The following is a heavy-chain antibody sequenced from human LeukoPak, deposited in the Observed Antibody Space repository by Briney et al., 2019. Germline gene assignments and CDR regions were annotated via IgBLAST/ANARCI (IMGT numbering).Heavy chain of an antibody. CDR1: GFTSSSYE. CDR3: ARVAYSSTWGYFDY. J-gene: IGHJ4*02. CDR2: ISISGSTI. V-gene: IGHV3-48*03. Sequence: PGGSLRLSCAASGFTSSSYEVNWVRQAPGKGLEWVSYISISGSTIYCADSVKGRFTISRDNAKNSLYLQMNSLRAEDTAVYYCARVAYSSTWGYFDYWGQGTLVTVSS. D-gene: IGHD6-13*01.